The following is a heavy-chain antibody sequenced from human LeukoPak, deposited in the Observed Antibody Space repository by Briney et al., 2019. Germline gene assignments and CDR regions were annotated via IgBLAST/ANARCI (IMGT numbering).Heavy chain of an antibody. D-gene: IGHD6-19*01. CDR1: GFTFSSLT. CDR2: ITSNGGST. V-gene: IGHV3-64D*06. J-gene: IGHJ4*02. CDR3: VTQISGWVY. Sequence: GGSLRLSCAASGFTFSSLTMHWVRQAPGKGLENVSRITSNGGSTFYADSVKGRFSISRDNSKNTLYLQMSSLRPEDTAVYYCVTQISGWVYWGQGTLVTVSS.